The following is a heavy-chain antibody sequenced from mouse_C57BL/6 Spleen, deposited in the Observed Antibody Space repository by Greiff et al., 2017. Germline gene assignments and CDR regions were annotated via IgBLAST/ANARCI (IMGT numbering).Heavy chain of an antibody. CDR3: ARARGSSYWYFDV. J-gene: IGHJ1*03. D-gene: IGHD1-1*01. Sequence: VQLQQPGAELVMPGASVKLSCKASGYTFTSYWMHWVKQRPGQGLEWIGEIDPSDSYTNYNQKFKGKSTLTVDKSSSTAYMQRSSLTSEDSAVYYCARARGSSYWYFDVWGTGTTVTVSS. CDR2: IDPSDSYT. V-gene: IGHV1-69*01. CDR1: GYTFTSYW.